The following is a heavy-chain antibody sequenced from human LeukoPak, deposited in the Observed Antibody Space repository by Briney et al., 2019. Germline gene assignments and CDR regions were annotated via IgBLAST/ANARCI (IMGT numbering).Heavy chain of an antibody. Sequence: QPGGSLRLSCAASGFTFSAYWMSWVRQTPGKGLEWVANIKEDGSEKYYVDYVKGRFIISRDNAKNSLYVQMNSLRAEDTAVYYCARLPLTARRHFDFWGQGTQVTVSS. CDR1: GFTFSAYW. V-gene: IGHV3-7*05. CDR2: IKEDGSEK. CDR3: ARLPLTARRHFDF. D-gene: IGHD5-18*01. J-gene: IGHJ4*02.